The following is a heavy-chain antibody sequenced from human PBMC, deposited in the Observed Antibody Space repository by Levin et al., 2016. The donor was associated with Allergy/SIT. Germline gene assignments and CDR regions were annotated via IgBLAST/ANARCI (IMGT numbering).Heavy chain of an antibody. CDR2: IIPIFGTA. J-gene: IGHJ4*02. CDR1: GGTFSSYA. V-gene: IGHV1-69*13. Sequence: SVKVSCKASGGTFSSYAISWVRQAPGQGLEWMGGIIPIFGTANYAQKFQGRVTITADESTSTAYMELSSLRSEDTAVYYCARDTPRYYGSGSTAFDYWGQGTLVTVSS. D-gene: IGHD3-10*01. CDR3: ARDTPRYYGSGSTAFDY.